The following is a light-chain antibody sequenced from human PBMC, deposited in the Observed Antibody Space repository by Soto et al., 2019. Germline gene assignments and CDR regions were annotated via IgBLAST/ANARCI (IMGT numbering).Light chain of an antibody. J-gene: IGKJ1*01. V-gene: IGKV2-28*01. CDR1: QSLLHSNGYNY. Sequence: DIVMTQSPLSLPVTPGEPASISCRSSQSLLHSNGYNYLDWYLQKPGQSPQLLIYLGSNRSSGVPGWFGSGSGTDFTLKISRVEAEDVGVYYCMQALQTPRTFGQGTKVEIK. CDR3: MQALQTPRT. CDR2: LGS.